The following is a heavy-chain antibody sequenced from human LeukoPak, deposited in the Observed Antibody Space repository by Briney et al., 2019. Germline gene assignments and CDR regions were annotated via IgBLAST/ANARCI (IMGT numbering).Heavy chain of an antibody. V-gene: IGHV1-46*01. CDR3: ARGPGDYYDSSGYPDY. CDR2: INPSGGST. J-gene: IGHJ4*02. D-gene: IGHD3-22*01. CDR1: GYTFTSYY. Sequence: ASVKVSCTASGYTFTSYYMHWVRQAPGQGLEWMGIINPSGGSTSYAQKFQGRVTMTRDTSTSTVYMELSSLRSEDTAVYYCARGPGDYYDSSGYPDYWGQGTLVTVSS.